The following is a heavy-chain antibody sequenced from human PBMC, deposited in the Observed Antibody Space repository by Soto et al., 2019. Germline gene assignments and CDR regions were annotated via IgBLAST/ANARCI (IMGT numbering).Heavy chain of an antibody. D-gene: IGHD2-21*02. CDR2: IWYDGSNK. J-gene: IGHJ4*02. CDR1: GFSFRSYG. Sequence: QVQLVESGGGVVQPGGSLRLSCTASGFSFRSYGMHWVRQAPGKGLEWVAVIWYDGSNKYSADSVKGRFTISRDNSKKSLYLQMSSLRAEDTAVYYGARDGCGGDCPFDYWGQGTLVTVSS. CDR3: ARDGCGGDCPFDY. V-gene: IGHV3-33*01.